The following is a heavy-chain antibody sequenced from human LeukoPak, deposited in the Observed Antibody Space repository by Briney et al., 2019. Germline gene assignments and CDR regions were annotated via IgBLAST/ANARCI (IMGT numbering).Heavy chain of an antibody. D-gene: IGHD2-21*02. Sequence: SETLSLTCTVSGDSISSGDYYWSWIRQPAGKGLEWIGRISSSGSTNYNPSLKSRVTITVDTSKNQFSLKLSSVTAADTAVYYCARTVVTATIDGFQIWGQGTMVIVSS. V-gene: IGHV4-61*02. CDR2: ISSSGST. CDR3: ARTVVTATIDGFQI. J-gene: IGHJ3*02. CDR1: GDSISSGDYY.